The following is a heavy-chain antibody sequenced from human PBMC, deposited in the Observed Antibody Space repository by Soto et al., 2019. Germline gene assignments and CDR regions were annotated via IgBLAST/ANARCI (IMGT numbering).Heavy chain of an antibody. CDR1: GGSFSGYY. Sequence: QVQLQQWGAGLLKPSETLSLTCAVYGGSFSGYYWSWIRQPPGKGLEWIGEINHSGSTNYNPSLKSRVTISVDTSKNQFSLKLSSLTAADTDVYYCARRQRGYSGYDSVNYYYYYMDVRGKGTTVTVSS. V-gene: IGHV4-34*01. D-gene: IGHD5-12*01. CDR2: INHSGST. J-gene: IGHJ6*03. CDR3: ARRQRGYSGYDSVNYYYYYMDV.